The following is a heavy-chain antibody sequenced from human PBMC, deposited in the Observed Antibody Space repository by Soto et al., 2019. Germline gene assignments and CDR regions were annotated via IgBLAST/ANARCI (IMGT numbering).Heavy chain of an antibody. CDR3: AKGGYGHAYD. J-gene: IGHJ4*02. CDR2: ISEGGGTT. Sequence: EVQLLESGGGLIQPGGSLRLSCAASGFAFSRSAMAWVRQAPEKGLEWVSSISEGGGTTFYAGSVEGRFTISRDNSKNTLYLQMNSVRADVTAVYYCAKGGYGHAYDWGRGTLVTVSS. D-gene: IGHD3-16*01. CDR1: GFAFSRSA. V-gene: IGHV3-23*01.